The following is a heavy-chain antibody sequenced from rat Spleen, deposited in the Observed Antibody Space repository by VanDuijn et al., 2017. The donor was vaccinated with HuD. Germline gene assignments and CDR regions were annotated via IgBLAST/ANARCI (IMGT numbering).Heavy chain of an antibody. CDR3: ARRHYGYTDYFDY. V-gene: IGHV5-31*01. CDR2: ITHTDYNT. Sequence: EVQLVESGGGLVQPGGSLKLSCVASGFTFNKYWMTWIRQAPGKGLEWIATITHTDYNTYYPDSVKGRFTISRDNAKSTLYLQMNSLRSEDTATYYCARRHYGYTDYFDYWGQGVMVTVSS. J-gene: IGHJ2*01. CDR1: GFTFNKYW. D-gene: IGHD1-11*01.